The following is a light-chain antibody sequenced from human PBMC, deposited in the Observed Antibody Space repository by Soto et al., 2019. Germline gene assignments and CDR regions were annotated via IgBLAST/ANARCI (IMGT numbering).Light chain of an antibody. Sequence: AIQLTQSPSSLSASVEDRVTITCRASQGIGSALAWYQQKPGKAPKLLIYDASSLESGVPSRFSGSGSGTDFTLTISSLQPEDFATYYCQQFNVFGGGTKVDIK. V-gene: IGKV1-13*02. CDR1: QGIGSA. J-gene: IGKJ4*01. CDR2: DAS. CDR3: QQFNV.